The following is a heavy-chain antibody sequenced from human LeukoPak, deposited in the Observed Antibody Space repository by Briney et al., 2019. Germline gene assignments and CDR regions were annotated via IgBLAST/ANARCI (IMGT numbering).Heavy chain of an antibody. Sequence: SETLSLTCAVYGGSFSGYYWSWIREPPGKGVWWMCEIKHSETTNYNPSLNSRVTISVDTSKNQFSLKLSSVTAADTAVYYRARNHHLLRYFDWGSYYFDYWGQGTLVTVSS. CDR1: GGSFSGYY. J-gene: IGHJ4*02. D-gene: IGHD3-9*01. CDR3: ARNHHLLRYFDWGSYYFDY. V-gene: IGHV4-34*01. CDR2: IKHSETT.